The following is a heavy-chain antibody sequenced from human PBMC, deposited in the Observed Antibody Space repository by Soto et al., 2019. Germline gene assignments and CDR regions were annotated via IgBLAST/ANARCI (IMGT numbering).Heavy chain of an antibody. CDR3: ARGSTYYYGSGSYYTN. J-gene: IGHJ4*02. CDR1: GGSFSGYY. Sequence: SETLSLTCAVYGGSFSGYYWSWIRQPPGKGLEWIGEINHSGSTNYNPSLKSRVTISVDTSKNQFSLKLSSVTAADTAVYYCARGSTYYYGSGSYYTNWGQGTLVTVS. V-gene: IGHV4-34*01. CDR2: INHSGST. D-gene: IGHD3-10*01.